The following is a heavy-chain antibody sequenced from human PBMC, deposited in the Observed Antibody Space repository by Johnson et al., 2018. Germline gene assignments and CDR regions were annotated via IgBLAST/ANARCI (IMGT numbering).Heavy chain of an antibody. J-gene: IGHJ6*02. CDR2: MYYSGTT. V-gene: IGHV4-59*01. CDR1: CGPISGYY. Sequence: QVQLVQSGPGLVKXSETLSLTCSVSCGPISGYYWSWIRQPPGKGLEWIGYMYYSGTTHYNPPLKSRLTISIDMSKNEFSLKLSSVTAADTAVYYCAREVVGATHGMDVWGQGTTVTVSS. D-gene: IGHD1-26*01. CDR3: AREVVGATHGMDV.